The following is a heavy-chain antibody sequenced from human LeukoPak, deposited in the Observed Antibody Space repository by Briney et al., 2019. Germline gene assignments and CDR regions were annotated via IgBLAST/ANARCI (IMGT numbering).Heavy chain of an antibody. CDR3: ARATSSYYYYMDV. Sequence: PSETLSLTCTVSGGSINSYYWSWIRQPPGKRLEYIGYIYYSGSTNYNPSLKSRVTISADTSKNQFSLNVSSVTAADTAVYYCARATSSYYYYMDVWGKGTTVTISS. V-gene: IGHV4-59*08. J-gene: IGHJ6*03. D-gene: IGHD5-12*01. CDR1: GGSINSYY. CDR2: IYYSGST.